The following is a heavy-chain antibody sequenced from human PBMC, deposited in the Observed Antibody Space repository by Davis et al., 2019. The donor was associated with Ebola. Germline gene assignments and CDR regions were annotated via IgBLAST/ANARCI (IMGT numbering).Heavy chain of an antibody. CDR3: AKGNRNINYFDTSDDS. J-gene: IGHJ4*02. CDR2: ISGGGGNT. CDR1: GFTFSSYA. Sequence: GGSLRLSCTGSGFTFSSYAMNWVRQAPGKGLEWVAGISGGGGNTYYADSVRGRFIISRDNSDHMLFLEMHSLTVEDTAVYYCAKGNRNINYFDTSDDSWGQGVLVTVSS. D-gene: IGHD3-22*01. V-gene: IGHV3-23*01.